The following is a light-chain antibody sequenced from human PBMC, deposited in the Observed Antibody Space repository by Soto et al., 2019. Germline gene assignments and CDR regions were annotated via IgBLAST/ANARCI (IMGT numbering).Light chain of an antibody. CDR2: GAS. V-gene: IGKV3-20*01. CDR3: QQYGTSPEWT. J-gene: IGKJ1*01. CDR1: QSVSSSY. Sequence: EIVLTQSAGTLSLSIGERATLSCRASQSVSSSYLAWYQQKPGQAPRLLIYGASSRATGIPDRFSGSGSGTDFTLTISRLEPEDSGVYYCQQYGTSPEWTFGQGTKVDIK.